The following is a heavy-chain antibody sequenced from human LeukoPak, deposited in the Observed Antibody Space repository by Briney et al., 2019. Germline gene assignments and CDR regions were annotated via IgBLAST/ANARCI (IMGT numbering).Heavy chain of an antibody. CDR2: IIPIFGTA. V-gene: IGHV1-69*01. J-gene: IGHJ4*02. CDR3: ARDRGSGYSYGYADY. CDR1: GGTFSSYA. Sequence: SVKVSCKASGGTFSSYAISWVRQAPGQGLEWMGGIIPIFGTANYAQKFQGRVTITADESTSTAYTELSSLRSEDTAVYYCARDRGSGYSYGYADYWGQGTLVTVSS. D-gene: IGHD5-18*01.